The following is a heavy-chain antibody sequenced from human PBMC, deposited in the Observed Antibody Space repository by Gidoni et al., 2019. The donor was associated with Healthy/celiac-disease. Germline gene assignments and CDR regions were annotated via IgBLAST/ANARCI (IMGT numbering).Heavy chain of an antibody. CDR3: ARDGGAMVRGVPLDY. V-gene: IGHV3-33*01. J-gene: IGHJ4*02. Sequence: QVQLVASGGGVVQPGRSLRLSCAASGFTFSSYGMHWVGQAPGKGLGWVAVICDDGSNKYYADSVKGRFTISRDNSKNTLYLQMNSLRAEDTAVYYCARDGGAMVRGVPLDYWGQGTLVTVSS. D-gene: IGHD3-10*01. CDR1: GFTFSSYG. CDR2: ICDDGSNK.